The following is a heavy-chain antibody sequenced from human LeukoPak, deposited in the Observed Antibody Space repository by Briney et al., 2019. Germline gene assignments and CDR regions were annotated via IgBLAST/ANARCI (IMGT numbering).Heavy chain of an antibody. V-gene: IGHV1-2*02. Sequence: ASVTVSCKASGYTFTSYYMHWVRQAPGQGLEWMGWINPNNGVTDFAQKFQGRVTMTSDTSISTAYMELSGLRSDDTAIYYCARDYGSGSYHWFDPWGQGTLVTVAS. CDR2: INPNNGVT. CDR1: GYTFTSYY. CDR3: ARDYGSGSYHWFDP. D-gene: IGHD3-10*01. J-gene: IGHJ5*01.